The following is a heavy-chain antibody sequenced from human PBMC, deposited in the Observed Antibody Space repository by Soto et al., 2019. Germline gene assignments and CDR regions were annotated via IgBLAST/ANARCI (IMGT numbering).Heavy chain of an antibody. CDR1: GESISSSSYY. Sequence: PSETLSLTCIVSGESISSSSYYWGWIRQPPGKGLEWIGSIYYSGRTYYNPSFKSRVTISVDTSKNQFSLKLSSVTAADTAVYYCARGWYYYYGMDVWGQGTTVTVSS. CDR2: IYYSGRT. V-gene: IGHV4-39*01. D-gene: IGHD6-19*01. CDR3: ARGWYYYYGMDV. J-gene: IGHJ6*02.